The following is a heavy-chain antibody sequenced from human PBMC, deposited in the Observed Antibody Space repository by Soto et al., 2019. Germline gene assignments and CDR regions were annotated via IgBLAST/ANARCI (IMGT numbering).Heavy chain of an antibody. CDR2: IFHSGST. Sequence: QVQLQESGPGLVKPSGTLSLTCAVSGGSISSSNWWSWVRQPPGKGLEWIGEIFHSGSTNYNPSLKSRVPISVDKSKNQFSPKLSSVAAADTAVYYCAGYYYDSSGPNYWGQGTLVTVSS. J-gene: IGHJ4*02. D-gene: IGHD3-22*01. CDR3: AGYYYDSSGPNY. CDR1: GGSISSSNW. V-gene: IGHV4-4*02.